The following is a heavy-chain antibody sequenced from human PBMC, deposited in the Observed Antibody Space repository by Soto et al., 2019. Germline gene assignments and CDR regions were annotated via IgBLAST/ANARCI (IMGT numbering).Heavy chain of an antibody. CDR3: APKCSSTSCPYDAFDI. V-gene: IGHV1-24*01. CDR2: FDPEDGET. J-gene: IGHJ3*02. Sequence: ASVKVSCKVSGYTLTELSMHWVRQAPGKGLEWMGGFDPEDGETIYAQKFQGRVTMTEDTSTDTAYMELSSLRSEDTAVYYCAPKCSSTSCPYDAFDIWGQGTMVTVSS. CDR1: GYTLTELS. D-gene: IGHD2-2*01.